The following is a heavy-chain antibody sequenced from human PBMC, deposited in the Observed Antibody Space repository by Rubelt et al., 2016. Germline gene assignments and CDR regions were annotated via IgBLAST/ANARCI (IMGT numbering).Heavy chain of an antibody. CDR2: ISASGGST. V-gene: IGHV3-23*01. D-gene: IGHD3-10*01. CDR3: ARDRVRVLGLDYYGMDV. J-gene: IGHJ6*02. Sequence: LAGVSGISASGGSTYYADSVKGRFTISRDNSKNTLYLQMNSLRAEDTAVYYCARDRVRVLGLDYYGMDVWGQGTTVTVSS.